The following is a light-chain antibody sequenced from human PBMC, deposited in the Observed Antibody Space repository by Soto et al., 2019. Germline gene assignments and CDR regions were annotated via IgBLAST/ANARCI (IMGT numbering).Light chain of an antibody. J-gene: IGLJ1*01. CDR2: SNN. CDR3: AAWDDSLNGYV. CDR1: SSNIGSNT. Sequence: QSVLTQPPSASGTPGQRVTISCSGSSSNIGSNTVNWYQPLPGTAPKLLIYSNNQRPSGVPDRFSGSESGTSASLAISGLQSEYEADYYCAAWDDSLNGYVFGTGTKLTVL. V-gene: IGLV1-44*01.